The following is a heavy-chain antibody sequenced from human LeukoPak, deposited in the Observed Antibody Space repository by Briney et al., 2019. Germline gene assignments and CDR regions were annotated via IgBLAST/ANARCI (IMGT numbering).Heavy chain of an antibody. Sequence: SETLSLTCTVSGGSVGSGSYYWSWIRQSPGQGLEWIGNVYYSGSAYYNPSLKSRVTMSVDTSKNQFSLKLSSVTAADTAVYYCARTLAYCGGDCYPNPDAFDIWGQGTMVTVSS. D-gene: IGHD2-21*02. J-gene: IGHJ3*02. V-gene: IGHV4-39*07. CDR3: ARTLAYCGGDCYPNPDAFDI. CDR1: GGSVGSGSYY. CDR2: VYYSGSA.